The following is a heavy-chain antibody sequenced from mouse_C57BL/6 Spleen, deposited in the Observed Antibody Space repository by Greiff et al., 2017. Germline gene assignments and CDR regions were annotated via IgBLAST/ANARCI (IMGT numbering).Heavy chain of an antibody. D-gene: IGHD3-2*02. CDR1: GFNIKDDY. V-gene: IGHV14-4*01. J-gene: IGHJ3*01. CDR2: IDPENGDT. Sequence: EVQRVESGAELVRPGASVKLSCTASGFNIKDDYMHWVKQRPEQGLEWIGWIDPENGDTEYASKFQGKATITADTSSNTAYLQLSSLTSEDTAVYYCTTPDSSGFAYWGQGTMVTVSA. CDR3: TTPDSSGFAY.